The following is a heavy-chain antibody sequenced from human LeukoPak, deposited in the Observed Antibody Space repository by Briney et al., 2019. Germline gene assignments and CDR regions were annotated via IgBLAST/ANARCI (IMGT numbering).Heavy chain of an antibody. Sequence: GGSLRLSCAASGIPFSRYGMSWVRQAPGKGLEWGSNISSTGGTTYYADSVKGRFTISRDNSKNTLYLQMNSLRAEDTAIYYCAKNGDRGAYCTGGTCYPYFYYYMDVWGKGTTVTI. V-gene: IGHV3-23*01. CDR2: ISSTGGTT. J-gene: IGHJ6*03. CDR3: AKNGDRGAYCTGGTCYPYFYYYMDV. CDR1: GIPFSRYG. D-gene: IGHD2-15*01.